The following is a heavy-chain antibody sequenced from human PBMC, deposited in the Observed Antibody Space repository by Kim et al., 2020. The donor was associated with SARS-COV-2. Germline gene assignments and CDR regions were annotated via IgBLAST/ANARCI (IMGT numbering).Heavy chain of an antibody. CDR3: ARDQGSGISYYYYYYGMDV. V-gene: IGHV3-48*02. J-gene: IGHJ6*02. D-gene: IGHD3-10*01. Sequence: GGSLRLSCAASGFTFSSYSMNWVRQAPGKGLEWVSYISSSSSTIYYADSVKGRFTISRDNAKNSLYLQMNSLRDEDTAVYYCARDQGSGISYYYYYYGMDVWGQGTTVTVSS. CDR2: ISSSSSTI. CDR1: GFTFSSYS.